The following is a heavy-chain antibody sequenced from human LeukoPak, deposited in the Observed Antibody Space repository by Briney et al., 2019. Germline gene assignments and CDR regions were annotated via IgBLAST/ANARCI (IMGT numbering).Heavy chain of an antibody. CDR2: IRVSGGST. J-gene: IGHJ4*02. CDR1: GFTFSTCA. Sequence: GGSLRLSCAASGFTFSTCAMGWVRQAPGKGLEWVSLIRVSGGSTYYADSVKGRFTISRDNSKNTLYLQMNSLTAEDTAVYYCAKDAGGSSWPIFDYWGQGTLVTVSS. CDR3: AKDAGGSSWPIFDY. V-gene: IGHV3-23*01. D-gene: IGHD6-13*01.